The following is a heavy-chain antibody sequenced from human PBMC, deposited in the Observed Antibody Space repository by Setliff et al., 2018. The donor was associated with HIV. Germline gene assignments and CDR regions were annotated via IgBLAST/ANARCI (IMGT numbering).Heavy chain of an antibody. Sequence: GGSLRLSCVVSGFTTFNPVWMGWVRQAPGKGLEWVGRIKSNAAGATAAYSAPVRGRFTISRDDSTNTVSLQMNSLRAEDTAVYYCAKGYGSGSYYPFDYWGQGTLVTVSS. CDR2: IKSNAAGATA. CDR1: GFTTFNPVW. D-gene: IGHD3-10*01. J-gene: IGHJ4*02. CDR3: AKGYGSGSYYPFDY. V-gene: IGHV3-15*01.